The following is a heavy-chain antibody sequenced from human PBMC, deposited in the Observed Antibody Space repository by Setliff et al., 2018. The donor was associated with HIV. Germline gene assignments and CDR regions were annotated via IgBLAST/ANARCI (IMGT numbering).Heavy chain of an antibody. CDR3: VRNSGWALGS. CDR2: VCQRGGI. CDR1: GDSIDSPHC. D-gene: IGHD3-16*01. J-gene: IGHJ4*02. Sequence: KPSETLSLTCTVSGDSIDSPHCWSWVRQSLEKGLEWIGEVCQRGGINYYPFFWSRAIISMDKPRSYFSLRLTSVTAADTVIYFCVRNSGWALGSWGQGILVTVSS. V-gene: IGHV4-4*02.